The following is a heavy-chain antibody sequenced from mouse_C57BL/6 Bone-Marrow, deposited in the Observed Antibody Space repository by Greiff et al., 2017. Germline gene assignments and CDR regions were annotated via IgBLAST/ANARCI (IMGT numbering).Heavy chain of an antibody. V-gene: IGHV1-19*01. D-gene: IGHD1-1*01. J-gene: IGHJ2*01. CDR3: ARGITTVVATGDY. CDR1: GYTFTDYY. Sequence: VQLQQSGPVLVKPGASVKMSCKASGYTFTDYYMNWVKQSHGKSLEWIGVINPYNGGTSYNQKFKGKATLTVDKSSSTAYMELNSLTSEDSAVYYCARGITTVVATGDYWGQGTTLTVSS. CDR2: INPYNGGT.